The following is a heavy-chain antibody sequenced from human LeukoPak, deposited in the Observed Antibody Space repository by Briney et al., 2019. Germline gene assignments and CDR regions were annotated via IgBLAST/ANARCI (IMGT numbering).Heavy chain of an antibody. V-gene: IGHV3-33*01. CDR1: GFTFSNYG. CDR3: ARDRDTGYMDV. J-gene: IGHJ6*03. Sequence: GGSLRLSCAASGFTFSNYGMHWVRQAPGRGLEGVAVVWYDGGKKYSEDSVKGRFTISRANSKNTLYLQINSLRAEDTAVYYCARDRDTGYMDVWGKGTTVTVSS. D-gene: IGHD1-14*01. CDR2: VWYDGGKK.